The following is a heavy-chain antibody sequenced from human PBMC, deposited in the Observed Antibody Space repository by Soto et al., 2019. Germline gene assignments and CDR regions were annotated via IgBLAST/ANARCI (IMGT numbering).Heavy chain of an antibody. Sequence: GGSLRLSCAASGFTFSSYEMNWVRQAPGQGLEWVSYISDSGGTVYYADSVKGRFTVSRDNAQNSVYLQMNSLRVEDTAVYYCARDPAGSTRPYYYGMDVWGQGTTVTVSS. CDR2: ISDSGGTV. CDR1: GFTFSSYE. D-gene: IGHD2-2*01. J-gene: IGHJ6*02. CDR3: ARDPAGSTRPYYYGMDV. V-gene: IGHV3-48*03.